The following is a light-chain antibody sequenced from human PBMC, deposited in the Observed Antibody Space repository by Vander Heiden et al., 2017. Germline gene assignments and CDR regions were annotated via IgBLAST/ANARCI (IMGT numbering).Light chain of an antibody. J-gene: IGLJ3*02. Sequence: YGLTTSPSVSVAPRQTARITCGGDNIGSNSVHWYQQRPGQAPVLVVYDDSGRPSGIPERFSGSNSGNTATLTISRVEAGDEADYYCQVWDTSSDHEGVFGGGTKLTVL. CDR2: DDS. V-gene: IGLV3-21*02. CDR3: QVWDTSSDHEGV. CDR1: NIGSNS.